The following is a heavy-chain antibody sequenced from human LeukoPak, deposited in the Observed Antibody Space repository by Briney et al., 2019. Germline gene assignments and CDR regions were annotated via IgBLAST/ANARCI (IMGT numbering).Heavy chain of an antibody. J-gene: IGHJ4*02. Sequence: GGSLRLSCAASGFALSSYAMSWVRQAPGKGLEWVSAISGSGGSTYYADSVKGRFTISRDNSKNTLYLQMNSLRAEDTAVYYCAKDGPYYDILTGQFDYWGQGTLVTVSS. V-gene: IGHV3-23*01. CDR1: GFALSSYA. CDR3: AKDGPYYDILTGQFDY. CDR2: ISGSGGST. D-gene: IGHD3-9*01.